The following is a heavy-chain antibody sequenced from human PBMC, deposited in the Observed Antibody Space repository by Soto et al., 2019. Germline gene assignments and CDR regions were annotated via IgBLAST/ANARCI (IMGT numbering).Heavy chain of an antibody. CDR3: ARSITMVRGVDPYYYVMDV. CDR2: IYYSGST. V-gene: IGHV4-31*03. J-gene: IGHJ6*02. D-gene: IGHD3-10*01. Sequence: PSETLSLTCTVSGGSIGSGGYYWSWIRQHPGKGLEWIGYIYYSGSTYYNPSLKSRVTISVDTSKNQFSLKLSSVTAADTAVYYCARSITMVRGVDPYYYVMDVWGQGTTVTVS. CDR1: GGSIGSGGYY.